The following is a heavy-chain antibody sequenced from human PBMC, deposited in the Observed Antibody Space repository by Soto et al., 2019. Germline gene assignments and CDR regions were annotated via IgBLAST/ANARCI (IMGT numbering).Heavy chain of an antibody. CDR1: GDSFTSYA. CDR3: ARLDYYDSSGSFAPFDY. Sequence: GASVKVSCKASGDSFTSYAMHWVRQAPGQRLEWMGWINAGNGNTKYSQKFQGRVTITRDTSASTAYMELSSLRSEDTAVYYCARLDYYDSSGSFAPFDYWGQGTLVTVSS. CDR2: INAGNGNT. V-gene: IGHV1-3*01. J-gene: IGHJ4*02. D-gene: IGHD3-22*01.